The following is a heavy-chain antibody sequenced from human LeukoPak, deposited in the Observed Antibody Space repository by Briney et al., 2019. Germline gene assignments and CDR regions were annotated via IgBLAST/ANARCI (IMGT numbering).Heavy chain of an antibody. D-gene: IGHD3-22*01. Sequence: PGGSLRLSCAASGFTVSSNYMSWVRQAPGKGLEWVSVFYSGGSTYYADSVKGRFTISRDNSKNTLYLQMNSLRAEDTAVYYCARDLGQYYDTSDNWFDPWGQGTLVTVSS. J-gene: IGHJ5*02. CDR1: GFTVSSNY. CDR3: ARDLGQYYDTSDNWFDP. V-gene: IGHV3-53*01. CDR2: FYSGGST.